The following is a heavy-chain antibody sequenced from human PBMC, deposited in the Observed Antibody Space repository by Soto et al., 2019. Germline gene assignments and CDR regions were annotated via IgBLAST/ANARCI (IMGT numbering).Heavy chain of an antibody. V-gene: IGHV1-18*01. CDR1: GYTFTSYG. CDR2: ISAYNGNT. D-gene: IGHD4-17*01. Sequence: QVQLVQSGAEVKKPGASVKVSCKASGYTFTSYGISWVRQAPGQGLEWMGWISAYNGNTNYAQKLQGRVTMTTDTSTSTADMELRSLRSDDTAVYYCARDWVELDDYGDYFDYWGQGTLVTVSS. CDR3: ARDWVELDDYGDYFDY. J-gene: IGHJ4*02.